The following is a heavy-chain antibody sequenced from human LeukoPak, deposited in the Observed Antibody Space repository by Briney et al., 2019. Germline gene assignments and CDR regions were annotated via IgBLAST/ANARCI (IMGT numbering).Heavy chain of an antibody. V-gene: IGHV1-2*02. D-gene: IGHD6-19*01. CDR3: ARAGIAVAGTLDY. Sequence: ASVKVSCRASGYTFTGYYMHWVRQAPGQGLEWMGWINPNSGGTNYAQKFQGRVTMTRDTSISTAYMELSRLRSDDTAVYYCARAGIAVAGTLDYWGQGTLVTVSS. J-gene: IGHJ4*02. CDR1: GYTFTGYY. CDR2: INPNSGGT.